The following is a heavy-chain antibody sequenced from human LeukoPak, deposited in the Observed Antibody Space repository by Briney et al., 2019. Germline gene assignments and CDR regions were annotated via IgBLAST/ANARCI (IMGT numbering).Heavy chain of an antibody. Sequence: SVKVSCKASGGTFSSYAISWVRQAPGQGLEWMGGIIPIFGTANYAQKFQGRVTITADKSTSTAYMELSSLRSEDTAMYYCARLGILTGYSSNYFDYWGQGTLVTVSS. J-gene: IGHJ4*02. CDR1: GGTFSSYA. CDR2: IIPIFGTA. D-gene: IGHD3-9*01. V-gene: IGHV1-69*06. CDR3: ARLGILTGYSSNYFDY.